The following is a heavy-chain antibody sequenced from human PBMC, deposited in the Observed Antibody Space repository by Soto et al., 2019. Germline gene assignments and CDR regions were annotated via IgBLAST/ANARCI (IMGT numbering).Heavy chain of an antibody. D-gene: IGHD3-9*01. CDR3: ARHPGGYDILTHYYYYYYMDV. J-gene: IGHJ6*03. CDR2: IYYSGST. V-gene: IGHV4-39*01. Sequence: QLQLQESGPGLVKPSETLSLTCTVSGGSISSSSYYWGWIRQPPGKGLEWIGSIYYSGSTYYNPSLKSRVTISVDTSKNQFSLKLSSVTAADTAVYYCARHPGGYDILTHYYYYYYMDVWGKGTTVTVSS. CDR1: GGSISSSSYY.